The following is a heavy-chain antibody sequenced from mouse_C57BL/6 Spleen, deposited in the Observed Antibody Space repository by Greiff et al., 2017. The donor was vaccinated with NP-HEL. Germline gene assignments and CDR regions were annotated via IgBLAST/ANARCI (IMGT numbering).Heavy chain of an antibody. Sequence: VQLQQSGAELVRPGTSVKVSCKASGYAFTNYLIEWVKQRPGQGLEWIGVINPGSGGTNYNEKFKGKATLTADKSSSTAYMQLSSLTSEDSAVYFCARSYYYGSSYFFAYWGQETLVTVSA. V-gene: IGHV1-54*01. D-gene: IGHD1-1*01. CDR3: ARSYYYGSSYFFAY. J-gene: IGHJ3*01. CDR1: GYAFTNYL. CDR2: INPGSGGT.